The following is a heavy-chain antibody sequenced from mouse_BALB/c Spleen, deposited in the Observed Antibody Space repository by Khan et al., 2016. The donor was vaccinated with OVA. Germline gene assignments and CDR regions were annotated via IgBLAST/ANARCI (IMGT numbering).Heavy chain of an antibody. CDR3: ARKDYYDYDPFPY. Sequence: EVKLLESGPGLVKPSQSLSLTCTVTGYSITSEYTWNWIRQFPGNKLEWMGFISYSGNTRSNPSLKSRISITRDTSKNQFFLQLNSVTSEDTATYYCARKDYYDYDPFPYWGQGTLVTVSA. V-gene: IGHV3-2*02. D-gene: IGHD2-4*01. CDR1: GYSITSEYT. J-gene: IGHJ3*01. CDR2: ISYSGNT.